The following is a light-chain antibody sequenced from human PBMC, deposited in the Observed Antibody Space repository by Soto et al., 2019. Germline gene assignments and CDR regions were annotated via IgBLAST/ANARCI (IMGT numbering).Light chain of an antibody. CDR3: NSYTSSSAVL. CDR1: SSDIGAYKF. V-gene: IGLV2-14*01. CDR2: EVS. J-gene: IGLJ2*01. Sequence: QSALTQPASVSGSPGQPITISCTGTSSDIGAYKFVSWFQQHPGKAPKLIIYEVSNRPSGVSDRFSGSKSGSTASLTISGLQAEDEADYYCNSYTSSSAVLFGTGTKLTVL.